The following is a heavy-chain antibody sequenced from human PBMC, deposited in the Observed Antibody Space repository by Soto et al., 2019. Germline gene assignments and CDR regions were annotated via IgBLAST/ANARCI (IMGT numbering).Heavy chain of an antibody. Sequence: VECLTISCKVSGYRFSSYWIGWVLQRPGKGLEWMPIISPGDSDTIYSPSFQCQVTISVDKSISTAYVQWSSLKASATAMYYCATLDGLARSAVAGTPWYHYGMDVWGQGTTVTVSS. CDR3: ATLDGLARSAVAGTPWYHYGMDV. CDR2: ISPGDSDT. CDR1: GYRFSSYW. V-gene: IGHV5-51*01. J-gene: IGHJ6*01. D-gene: IGHD6-19*01.